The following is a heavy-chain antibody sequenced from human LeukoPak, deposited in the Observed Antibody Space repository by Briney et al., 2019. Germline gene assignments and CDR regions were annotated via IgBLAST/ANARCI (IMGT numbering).Heavy chain of an antibody. CDR1: GFTFTNYA. J-gene: IGHJ5*02. D-gene: IGHD3-10*01. V-gene: IGHV3-23*01. Sequence: PGGSLRLSCAASGFTFTNYAMSWVRLAPGNGLEWVSAISGSGGSTYYADSVKGRFTISRDNSKNTLYLQMNSLRAEDTAVYYCARGSYYSEVNWFDPWGQGTLVTVSS. CDR3: ARGSYYSEVNWFDP. CDR2: ISGSGGST.